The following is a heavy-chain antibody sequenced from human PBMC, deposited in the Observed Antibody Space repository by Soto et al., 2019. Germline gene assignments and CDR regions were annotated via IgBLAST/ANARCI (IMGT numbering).Heavy chain of an antibody. CDR3: ARTNYYDSSGYYIGWFDP. CDR2: ISAYNGNT. CDR1: GYTFTSYG. Sequence: QVQLVQSGAEVKKPGASVKVSCKASGYTFTSYGISWVRQAPGQGLEWMGWISAYNGNTNYAQKLQGRVTMTTDTSTSTDYMELRSLRSDETAVYYCARTNYYDSSGYYIGWFDPWGQGTLVTVSS. J-gene: IGHJ5*02. V-gene: IGHV1-18*01. D-gene: IGHD3-22*01.